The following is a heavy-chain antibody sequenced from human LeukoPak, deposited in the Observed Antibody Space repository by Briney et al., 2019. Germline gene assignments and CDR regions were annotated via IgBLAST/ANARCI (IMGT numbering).Heavy chain of an antibody. D-gene: IGHD1-26*01. V-gene: IGHV3-72*01. CDR3: VVGATWALDY. J-gene: IGHJ4*02. CDR2: TRDKANSYAT. Sequence: SGGSLRLSCTASGCTVSSDYRSWVRQAPGKGLEWVGRTRDKANSYATEYAASVKGRFTISRDDSKNSLYLEMNGLKTEDTAVYYCVVGATWALDYWGQGTLVTVSS. CDR1: GCTVSSDY.